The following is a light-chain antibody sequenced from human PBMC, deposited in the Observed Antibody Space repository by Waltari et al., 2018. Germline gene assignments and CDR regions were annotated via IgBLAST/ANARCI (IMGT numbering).Light chain of an antibody. Sequence: QSVLTQPPSVSATPGQKVTISCSGITSNFGKSFVSWTQHIPGTAPKLLIYDTNKRPSEIPDRFSGSRSGTSATLAIAGLQTGDEAVYYCGAWDRSLTAWVFGGGTKLTVL. CDR1: TSNFGKSF. CDR2: DTN. J-gene: IGLJ3*02. V-gene: IGLV1-51*01. CDR3: GAWDRSLTAWV.